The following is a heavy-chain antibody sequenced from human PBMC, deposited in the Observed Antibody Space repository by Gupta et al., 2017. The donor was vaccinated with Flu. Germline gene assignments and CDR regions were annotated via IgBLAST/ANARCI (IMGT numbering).Heavy chain of an antibody. CDR2: INHSAST. Sequence: SFSRYYWRWVRQRPWKGLEWIGEINHSASTNYFPTLKSRVTISLDTPMKKFSLKIRSVKASETAMYCYARGWCRLPVGDYWGHGTLVTVSS. CDR1: SFSRYY. J-gene: IGHJ4*01. CDR3: ARGWCRLPVGDY. D-gene: IGHD2-8*01. V-gene: IGHV4-34*01.